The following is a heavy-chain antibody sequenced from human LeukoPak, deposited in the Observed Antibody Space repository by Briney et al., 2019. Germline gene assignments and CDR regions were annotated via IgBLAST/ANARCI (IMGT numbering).Heavy chain of an antibody. CDR3: ARLSGAYEYFLDY. CDR1: GDSVSSNSAA. CDR2: TFFRSKWYT. V-gene: IGHV6-1*01. J-gene: IGHJ4*02. D-gene: IGHD5-12*01. Sequence: SQTLSLTCDISGDSVSSNSAAWTWIRQSPSRGLEWLGMTFFRSKWYTEYAVSVKSRITINPDTSKNQFSLQLNSVTPDDTAVYYCARLSGAYEYFLDYWGQGTLVTVSS.